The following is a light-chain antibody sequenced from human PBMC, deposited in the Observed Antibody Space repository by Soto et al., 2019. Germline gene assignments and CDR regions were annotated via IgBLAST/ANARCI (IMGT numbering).Light chain of an antibody. J-gene: IGKJ3*01. CDR2: AAS. CDR3: QQYYSYPPT. CDR1: QGISSY. V-gene: IGKV1-8*01. Sequence: ALRMTQSPSSFSASTGDRVTITCRASQGISSYLAWYQQKPGKAPKLLIYAASTLQSGVPSRFSGSRSGTDFTLTISCLQSEDFATYYCQQYYSYPPTFGPGTKVDIK.